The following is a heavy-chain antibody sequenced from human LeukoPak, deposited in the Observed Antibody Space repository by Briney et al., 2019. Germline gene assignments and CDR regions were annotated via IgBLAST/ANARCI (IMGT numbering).Heavy chain of an antibody. Sequence: GGSLRLSCAASGFTFSSYAMSWVRQAPGKGLEWVSAISGSGGSTYYADSVKGRFTISRDNSKNTLYLQMNSLRAEDTAVYYCAKVPRSTYSCGWYWFDPWGQGTLVTVSS. CDR1: GFTFSSYA. CDR2: ISGSGGST. CDR3: AKVPRSTYSCGWYWFDP. V-gene: IGHV3-23*01. J-gene: IGHJ5*02. D-gene: IGHD6-19*01.